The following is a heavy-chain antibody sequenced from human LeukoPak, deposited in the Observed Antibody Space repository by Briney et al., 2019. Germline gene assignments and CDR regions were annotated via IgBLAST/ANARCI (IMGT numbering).Heavy chain of an antibody. D-gene: IGHD3-22*01. J-gene: IGHJ4*02. Sequence: PGGSLRLSCAASGFTFDDYAMHWVRQAPGKGLEWVSGISWNSGSIGYADSVKGRFTISRDNAKNSLYLQMNSLRAEDTALYYCAKDIGYYYDSSGYSGYFDYWGQGTLVTVSS. CDR1: GFTFDDYA. V-gene: IGHV3-9*01. CDR3: AKDIGYYYDSSGYSGYFDY. CDR2: ISWNSGSI.